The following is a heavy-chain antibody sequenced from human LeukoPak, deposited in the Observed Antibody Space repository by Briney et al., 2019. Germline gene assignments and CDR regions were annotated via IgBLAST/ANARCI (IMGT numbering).Heavy chain of an antibody. CDR2: IWYDGSNK. J-gene: IGHJ4*02. CDR3: ARGKGPGVLNY. Sequence: PGGSLRLSCAASGFTFSSYGMHWVRQAPGKGLEWVAVIWYDGSNKYYADSVKGRFTISRDNSKNTLYLQMNSLRAEDTAVYYCARGKGPGVLNYWGQGTLVTVSS. D-gene: IGHD3-10*01. V-gene: IGHV3-33*01. CDR1: GFTFSSYG.